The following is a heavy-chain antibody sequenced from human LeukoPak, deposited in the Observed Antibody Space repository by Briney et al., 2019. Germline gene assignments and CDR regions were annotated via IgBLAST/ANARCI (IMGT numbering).Heavy chain of an antibody. CDR3: AREEIEGQWLAFDY. V-gene: IGHV3-48*04. CDR2: ISSSSSTI. J-gene: IGHJ4*02. CDR1: GFTFSSYS. D-gene: IGHD6-19*01. Sequence: GGSLRLSCAASGFTFSSYSMNWVRQAPGKGLEWVSYISSSSSTIYYADSVKGRFTISRDNAKNSLYLQMNSLRAEDTAVYYCAREEIEGQWLAFDYWGQGTLVTVSS.